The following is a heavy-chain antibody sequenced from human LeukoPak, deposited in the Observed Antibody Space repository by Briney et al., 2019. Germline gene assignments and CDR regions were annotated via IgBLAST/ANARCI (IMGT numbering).Heavy chain of an antibody. J-gene: IGHJ4*02. Sequence: SETLSLTCTVSGGSIRSSTYYLGWFRQPPGKGREWIGSLSYRGDTYYNPSLRSRLTISVDTSESHFSLNLTSLAAADTAVYYCARQVYSGGWYGPFDYWGQGTLVTVSS. D-gene: IGHD6-19*01. V-gene: IGHV4-39*01. CDR2: LSYRGDT. CDR3: ARQVYSGGWYGPFDY. CDR1: GGSIRSSTYY.